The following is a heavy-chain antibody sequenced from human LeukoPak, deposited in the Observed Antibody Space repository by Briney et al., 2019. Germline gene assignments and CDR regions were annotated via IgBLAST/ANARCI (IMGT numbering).Heavy chain of an antibody. CDR2: ISYDGSNK. V-gene: IGHV3-30*03. D-gene: IGHD3-22*01. CDR1: GISLNSYA. Sequence: GGSLRLSCAASGISLNSYAIHWVRQAPGKGLEWVTVISYDGSNKYYADSVRGRFTISRDNSKNTLYLQMNSLRAEDTAVYYCARTRLYYYDSSGYGDFDYWGQGTLVTVSS. CDR3: ARTRLYYYDSSGYGDFDY. J-gene: IGHJ4*02.